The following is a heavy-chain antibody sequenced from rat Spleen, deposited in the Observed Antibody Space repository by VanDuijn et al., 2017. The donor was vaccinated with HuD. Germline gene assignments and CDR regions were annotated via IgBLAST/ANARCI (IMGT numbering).Heavy chain of an antibody. V-gene: IGHV2-63*01. CDR2: MRYNGDT. D-gene: IGHD3-1*01. Sequence: QVQLKESGPGLVQPSRTLSLSCTVSGFSLTSYGVSWVRQPPGKGLEWMGRMRYNGDTSYNSALKSRLSISRDTSKNQVFLKMNSLQTDDTGTYYCTIHPRYWGQGLMVTVSS. CDR3: TIHPRY. J-gene: IGHJ2*01. CDR1: GFSLTSYG.